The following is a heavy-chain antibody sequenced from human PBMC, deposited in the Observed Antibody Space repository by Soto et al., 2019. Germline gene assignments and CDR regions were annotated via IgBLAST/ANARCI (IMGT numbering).Heavy chain of an antibody. CDR3: ARDPIGPGIFDY. CDR1: GFIFSSYG. J-gene: IGHJ4*02. V-gene: IGHV3-33*01. Sequence: GGSLRLSCVASGFIFSSYGMHWVRQAPGKGLEWVAVIWHDASNQYYADSVKGRFAISRDNTRDTIYLQMNSLRAEDTAVYYCARDPIGPGIFDYWGQGALVTVSS. D-gene: IGHD1-26*01. CDR2: IWHDASNQ.